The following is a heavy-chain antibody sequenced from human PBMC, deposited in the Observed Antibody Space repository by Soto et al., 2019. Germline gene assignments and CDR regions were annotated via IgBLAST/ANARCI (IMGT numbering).Heavy chain of an antibody. D-gene: IGHD4-17*01. V-gene: IGHV4-4*07. CDR3: ARLFTVTTDYYFGMDV. CDR1: GGSISGSY. CDR2: IYSSGSS. J-gene: IGHJ6*02. Sequence: VQLRESGPGLVKPSETLSLSCTVSGGSISGSYWSWVRQPAGKGLEWIGRIYSSGSSNYNPSLNSRLTMALDTSKNQFSLKLRSVTAADTPIYYCARLFTVTTDYYFGMDVWGQGTTVTVSS.